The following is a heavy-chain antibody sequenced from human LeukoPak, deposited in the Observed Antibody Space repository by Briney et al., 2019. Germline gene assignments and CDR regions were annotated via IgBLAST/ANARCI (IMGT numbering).Heavy chain of an antibody. V-gene: IGHV3-30*04. Sequence: PGRSLRLSCAASGFTFSSYVMHWVRQAPGKGLEWVAIISYDGSNEYYADSVKGRFTISRDNSKNTLYLQMNSLRAEDTAVYYCARDDYWGQGTLVTVSS. CDR2: ISYDGSNE. CDR3: ARDDY. CDR1: GFTFSSYV. J-gene: IGHJ4*02.